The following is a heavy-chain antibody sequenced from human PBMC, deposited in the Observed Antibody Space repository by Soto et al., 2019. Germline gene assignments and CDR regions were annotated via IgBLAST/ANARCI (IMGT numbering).Heavy chain of an antibody. CDR3: SRDPGGVAPYYYYGMDV. V-gene: IGHV4-4*02. CDR1: GGSISSSKW. J-gene: IGHJ6*02. CDR2: IYHSGTT. Sequence: PSETLSLTCVVSGGSISSSKWWSWVRQPPGKGLEWIGEIYHSGTTNYNPSLKSRVTISVDKSKNELSLNLSSVTAADTAVYYCSRDPGGVAPYYYYGMDVRGQGTTVTVSS. D-gene: IGHD2-15*01.